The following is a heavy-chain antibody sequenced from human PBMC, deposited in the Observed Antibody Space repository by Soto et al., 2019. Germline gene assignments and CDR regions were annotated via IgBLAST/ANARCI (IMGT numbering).Heavy chain of an antibody. Sequence: QLQLQESGPGLVKPSETLSLTCTVSGGSVSSGSYYWGWIRQPPGKGLEWIATIYYSGSTYYNPSLKSRVTIFVDTSKNQFSLRVSSVTAADTAVYYCPRSGWSYGGWFDPWGQGTLVTVSS. V-gene: IGHV4-39*01. CDR1: GGSVSSGSYY. J-gene: IGHJ5*02. CDR3: PRSGWSYGGWFDP. D-gene: IGHD3-10*01. CDR2: IYYSGST.